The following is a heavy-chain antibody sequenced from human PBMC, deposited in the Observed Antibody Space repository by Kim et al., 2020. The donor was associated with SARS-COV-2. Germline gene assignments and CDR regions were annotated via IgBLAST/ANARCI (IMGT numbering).Heavy chain of an antibody. D-gene: IGHD3-9*01. Sequence: AQKRRGRATITTDTSTSTAYMERRSLRSDDTAVYYCARTQLRYVAEYDYWGQGTLVTVSS. V-gene: IGHV1-18*01. CDR3: ARTQLRYVAEYDY. J-gene: IGHJ4*02.